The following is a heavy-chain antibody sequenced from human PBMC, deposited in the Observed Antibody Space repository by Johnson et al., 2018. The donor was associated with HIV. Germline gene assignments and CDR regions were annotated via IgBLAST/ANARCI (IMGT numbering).Heavy chain of an antibody. CDR1: GFAFSNYD. V-gene: IGHV3-13*01. CDR3: ARACREGYTCDAFDI. D-gene: IGHD5-24*01. CDR2: IGSGGDT. J-gene: IGHJ3*02. Sequence: VQLVESGGNLVQPGGSLRLSCAASGFAFSNYDMHWVRQPAEKGLEWVSAIGSGGDTYYAGSVKGRFTISRDNAKNSLYLQMDTLRAGDTAVYYCARACREGYTCDAFDIWGQGTMVTVSS.